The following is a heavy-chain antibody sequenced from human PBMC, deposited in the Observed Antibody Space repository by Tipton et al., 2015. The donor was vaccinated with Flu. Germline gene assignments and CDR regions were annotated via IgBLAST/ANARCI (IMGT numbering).Heavy chain of an antibody. CDR1: GFTFSNAW. V-gene: IGHV4-34*01. Sequence: LRLSCAASGFTFSNAWMSWVRQAPGKGLEWIGEINHSGSTNYNPSLKSRVTISVDTSKNQFSLKLSSVTAADTAVYYCARGKAARYQLPRARFDYWGQGTLVTVSS. D-gene: IGHD2-2*01. J-gene: IGHJ4*02. CDR3: ARGKAARYQLPRARFDY. CDR2: INHSGST.